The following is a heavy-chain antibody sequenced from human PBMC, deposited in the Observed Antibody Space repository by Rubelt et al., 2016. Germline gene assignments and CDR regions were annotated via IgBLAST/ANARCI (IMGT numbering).Heavy chain of an antibody. J-gene: IGHJ4*02. CDR3: AREYSRGGSDDYDY. CDR1: GYTFTSYG. V-gene: IGHV1-18*01. Sequence: QVQLVQSGAEVKKPGASVKVSCKASGYTFTSYGISWVRQAHGQGLEWMGWIRAYNGNKNVAQKLEGRVTMTTDTSTSTGHMELRGLRSDDTAVYYCAREYSRGGSDDYDYWGQGTLVTVSS. D-gene: IGHD1-26*01. CDR2: IRAYNGNK.